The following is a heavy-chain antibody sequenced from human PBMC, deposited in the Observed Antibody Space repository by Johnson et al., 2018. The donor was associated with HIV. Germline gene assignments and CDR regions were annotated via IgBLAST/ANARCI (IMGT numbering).Heavy chain of an antibody. Sequence: VQLVESGGGLIQPGGSLRLSCVASGFTVSSNYMSWVRQAPGKGLEWVSVIYSGGSTYYADSVKGRFTISRDNSKNTLYLQMNSLRAEDTAVYYCARDSVILVDGAFDIWGQGTMVTVSS. D-gene: IGHD2-15*01. CDR3: ARDSVILVDGAFDI. CDR1: GFTVSSNY. J-gene: IGHJ3*02. V-gene: IGHV3-53*01. CDR2: IYSGGST.